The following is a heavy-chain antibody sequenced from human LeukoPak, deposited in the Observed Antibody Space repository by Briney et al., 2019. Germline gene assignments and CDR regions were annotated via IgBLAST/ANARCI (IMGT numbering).Heavy chain of an antibody. D-gene: IGHD3-10*01. CDR2: ISAYNGNT. CDR1: GYTFTSYG. V-gene: IGHV1-18*01. CDR3: ARARLLWFGELLYSSNWFDP. Sequence: ASVKVSCKASGYTFTSYGIGWVRQAPGQGLEWMGWISAYNGNTNYAQKLQGRVTMTTDTSTSTAYMELRSLRSDDTAVYYCARARLLWFGELLYSSNWFDPWGQGTLVTVSS. J-gene: IGHJ5*02.